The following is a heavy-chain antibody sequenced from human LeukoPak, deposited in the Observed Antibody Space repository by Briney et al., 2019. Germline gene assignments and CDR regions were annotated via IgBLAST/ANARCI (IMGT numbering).Heavy chain of an antibody. Sequence: SETLSLTCAVYGGSFSGYYWSWIRQPPGKGLEWIGEINHSGSTNYNPSLKSRVTISVDTSKNQFSLKLSSVTAADTAVYYCASQDPNTYYYDSSGYPIRYFGYWGQGTLVTVSS. V-gene: IGHV4-34*01. CDR2: INHSGST. J-gene: IGHJ4*02. CDR3: ASQDPNTYYYDSSGYPIRYFGY. D-gene: IGHD3-22*01. CDR1: GGSFSGYY.